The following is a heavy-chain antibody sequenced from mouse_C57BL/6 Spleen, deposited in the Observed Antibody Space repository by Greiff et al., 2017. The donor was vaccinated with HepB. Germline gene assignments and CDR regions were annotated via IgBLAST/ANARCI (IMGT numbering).Heavy chain of an antibody. J-gene: IGHJ1*03. V-gene: IGHV2-9-1*01. Sequence: VKLQESGPGLVAPSQSLSITCTVSGFSLTSYAISWVRQPPGKGLEWLGVIWTGGGTNYNSAPKSRLSISKDNSKSQVFLKMNSLQTDDTARYYCAREDLTLPWYFDVWGTGTTVTVSS. CDR2: IWTGGGT. CDR3: AREDLTLPWYFDV. CDR1: GFSLTSYA.